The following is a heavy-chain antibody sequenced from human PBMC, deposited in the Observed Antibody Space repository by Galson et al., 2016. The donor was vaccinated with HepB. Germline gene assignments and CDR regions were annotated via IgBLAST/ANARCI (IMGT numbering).Heavy chain of an antibody. Sequence: SLRLSCAASGFTLSDYWMAWVRQAPGKGLEWVADIKRDGSQKQYVESVKGRLTISRDNAEASVYLQMNGLRAEDTAIYYCARDTHDYRRSNNYWGAFDIWGQGTMVTVSS. D-gene: IGHD5-12*01. CDR1: GFTLSDYW. J-gene: IGHJ3*02. V-gene: IGHV3-7*03. CDR2: IKRDGSQK. CDR3: ARDTHDYRRSNNYWGAFDI.